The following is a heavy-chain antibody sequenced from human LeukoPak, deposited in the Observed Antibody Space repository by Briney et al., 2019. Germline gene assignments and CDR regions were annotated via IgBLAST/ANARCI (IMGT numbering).Heavy chain of an antibody. J-gene: IGHJ4*02. CDR1: GGSVNIGSYY. CDR3: ARDLDSYFDY. D-gene: IGHD3/OR15-3a*01. Sequence: SETLSLTCTVSGGSVNIGSYYWSWIRQPPGKGLEWIGHIYYSGNTNYNPSLKSRVTISVDTSKNQFSLKLSSVTAADTAVYYCARDLDSYFDYWGQGTLVTVSS. V-gene: IGHV4-61*01. CDR2: IYYSGNT.